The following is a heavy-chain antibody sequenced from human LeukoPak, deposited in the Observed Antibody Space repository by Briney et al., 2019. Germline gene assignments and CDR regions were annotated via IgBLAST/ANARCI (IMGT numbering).Heavy chain of an antibody. CDR1: GFNFNTYS. D-gene: IGHD3-16*02. CDR2: ISRASESI. Sequence: PGGSLRLSCEASGFNFNTYSMAWVRQAPGKGLEWVSIISRASESIFYADSVKGRFTISRDNAKNSLYLQMNGLRAEDTAVYYCARSLSSRFSGPRRPYYFDSWGQGTLVTVSS. CDR3: ARSLSSRFSGPRRPYYFDS. J-gene: IGHJ4*02. V-gene: IGHV3-21*04.